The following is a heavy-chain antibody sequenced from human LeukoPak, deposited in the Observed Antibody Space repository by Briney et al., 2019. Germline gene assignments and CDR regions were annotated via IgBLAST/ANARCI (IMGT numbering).Heavy chain of an antibody. J-gene: IGHJ3*02. D-gene: IGHD2-2*01. CDR1: GFTFSSYW. CDR2: INGDGSST. CDR3: ARRGLVPAFDI. Sequence: GGSLRLSCAASGFTFSSYWMHWVRHAPGKGLVWVSRINGDGSSTTYADAVKGRFTISRDNAKNTLYLQMSSLRAEGTAVYYCARRGLVPAFDIWGQGTMVTVAS. V-gene: IGHV3-74*01.